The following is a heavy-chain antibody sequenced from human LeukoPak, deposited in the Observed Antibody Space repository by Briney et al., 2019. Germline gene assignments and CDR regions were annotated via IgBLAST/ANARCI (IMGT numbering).Heavy chain of an antibody. CDR1: GFTFSSYG. CDR3: ARRAPSHDFDD. CDR2: ISGSGGST. Sequence: GGSLRLSCAASGFTFSSYGMSWVRQAPGKGLEWVSAISGSGGSTYYADSVKGRFTISRDNSKNTLYLQMNSLGVEDTALYYCARRAPSHDFDDWGQGTLVTVSS. V-gene: IGHV3-23*01. J-gene: IGHJ4*02.